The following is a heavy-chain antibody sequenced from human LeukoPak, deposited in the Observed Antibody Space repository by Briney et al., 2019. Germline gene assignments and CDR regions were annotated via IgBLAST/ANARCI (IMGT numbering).Heavy chain of an antibody. V-gene: IGHV4-4*09. J-gene: IGHJ4*02. CDR1: GGSISSYY. CDR3: ARQVTGYDSSGYYFAVDY. CDR2: IYTSGST. Sequence: PSETLSLTCTVSGGSISSYYWSRIRQPPGKGLEWIGYIYTSGSTNYNPSLKSRVTISVDTSKNQFSLKLSSVTAADTAVYYCARQVTGYDSSGYYFAVDYWGQGTLVTVSS. D-gene: IGHD3-22*01.